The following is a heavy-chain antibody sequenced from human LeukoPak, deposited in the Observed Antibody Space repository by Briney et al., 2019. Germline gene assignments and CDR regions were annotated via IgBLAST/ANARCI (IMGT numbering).Heavy chain of an antibody. J-gene: IGHJ4*02. CDR1: GFTFGDYA. CDR3: TGLYYFDASALGY. CDR2: IRSKAYGGTT. V-gene: IGHV3-49*04. Sequence: PGGSLRLSCTASGFTFGDYAMSWVRQAPGKGLECVGFIRSKAYGGTTEYAASVKGRFTISRDDSKSIAYLQMNSLKTEDTAVYYCTGLYYFDASALGYWGQGTLVTVSS. D-gene: IGHD3-22*01.